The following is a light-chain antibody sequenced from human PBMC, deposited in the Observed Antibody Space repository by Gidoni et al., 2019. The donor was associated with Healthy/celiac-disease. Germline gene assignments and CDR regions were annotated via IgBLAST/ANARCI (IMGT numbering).Light chain of an antibody. CDR1: QSVSSN. CDR3: QQYNNWSYT. J-gene: IGKJ2*01. V-gene: IGKV3-15*01. Sequence: EIVMTQSPATLSVSPGERDTLSCRASQSVSSNLAWYQQKPGQAPRLLIYGASTRATGIPARFSGSGSGTEFTLTISRLQSEDFAVYYCQQYNNWSYTFGQXTKLEIK. CDR2: GAS.